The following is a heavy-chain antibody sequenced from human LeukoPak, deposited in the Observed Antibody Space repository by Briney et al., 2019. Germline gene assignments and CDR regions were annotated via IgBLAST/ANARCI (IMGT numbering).Heavy chain of an antibody. CDR1: GFTFSSYD. V-gene: IGHV3-13*01. CDR3: ARDGYKAGLLVYGMDV. CDR2: IGTAGDT. D-gene: IGHD5-24*01. Sequence: GGSLRLSCAASGFTFSSYDMHWVRQAPGKGLEWVSAIGTAGDTYYPGSVKGRFTISRDNAKNSLYLQMNSLRAEDTAVYYCARDGYKAGLLVYGMDVWGQGTTVTVSS. J-gene: IGHJ6*02.